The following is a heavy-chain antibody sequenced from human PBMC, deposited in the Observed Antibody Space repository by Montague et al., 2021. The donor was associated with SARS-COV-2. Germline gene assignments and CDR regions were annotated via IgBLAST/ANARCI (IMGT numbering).Heavy chain of an antibody. CDR3: ARDRFDFGAGRQGTIDF. CDR2: MHFTGKT. D-gene: IGHD3-10*01. J-gene: IGHJ4*02. V-gene: IGHV4-4*07. CDR1: GDSITNHY. Sequence: SETLSLTCSVSGDSITNHYWSWIRQPAGKGLEWIGRMHFTGKTNFSPFLGSRLTMSADTSKNQFSLKLTSVTAADTAIYFCARDRFDFGAGRQGTIDFWGQGTLVTVSS.